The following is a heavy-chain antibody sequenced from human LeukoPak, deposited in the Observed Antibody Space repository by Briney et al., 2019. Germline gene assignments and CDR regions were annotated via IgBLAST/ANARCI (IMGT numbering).Heavy chain of an antibody. D-gene: IGHD5-12*01. CDR1: GGSFSGYY. Sequence: SETLSLTGAVYGGSFSGYYWSWIRQPPGKGLEWIGEINHSGSTNYNPSLKSRVTISVDTSKNQFSLKLSSVTVADTAVYYCASRIVPSSDFDYWGQGTLVTVSS. J-gene: IGHJ4*02. CDR3: ASRIVPSSDFDY. V-gene: IGHV4-34*01. CDR2: INHSGST.